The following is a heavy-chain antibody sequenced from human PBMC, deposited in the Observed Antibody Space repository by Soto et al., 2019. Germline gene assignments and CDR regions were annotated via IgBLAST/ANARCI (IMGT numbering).Heavy chain of an antibody. Sequence: ESGGGVVQPGRSLRLSCAASGFTFSSYGMHWVRQAPGKGLEWVAVISYDGSNKYYADSVKGRFTISGDNSKNTLYLQMNSLRAEDTAVYYCATVPPGSLVIDYYGMDVWGQGTTVTVSS. D-gene: IGHD3-10*01. CDR2: ISYDGSNK. CDR3: ATVPPGSLVIDYYGMDV. CDR1: GFTFSSYG. J-gene: IGHJ6*02. V-gene: IGHV3-30*03.